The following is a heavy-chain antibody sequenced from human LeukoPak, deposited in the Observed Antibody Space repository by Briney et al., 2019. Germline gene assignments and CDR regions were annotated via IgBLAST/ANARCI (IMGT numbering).Heavy chain of an antibody. CDR3: ARSATVVEHEDYGMDV. D-gene: IGHD4-23*01. CDR2: IGTAGDT. J-gene: IGHJ6*02. Sequence: GVSLRLFCAASGFTFRSYDMHWVRQATGKGLEWVSAIGTAGDTYYPGSVKGRFTISRENAKNSLYLQMNSLRAGDTAVYYCARSATVVEHEDYGMDVWGQGTTVTVSS. V-gene: IGHV3-13*01. CDR1: GFTFRSYD.